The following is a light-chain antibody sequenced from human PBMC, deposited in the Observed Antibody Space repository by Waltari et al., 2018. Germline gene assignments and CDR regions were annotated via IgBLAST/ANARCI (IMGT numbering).Light chain of an antibody. CDR1: QSIATY. J-gene: IGKJ4*01. V-gene: IGKV1-39*01. CDR2: AAS. CDR3: QQSYSAPHT. Sequence: DIQMTQSPSSLSASAGDRVTITCRASQSIATYLNWYQQKPGKAPILLICAASSLQFGVPSRFSGSGSGTDFTLAISSLQPEDFATYFCQQSYSAPHTFGGGTQVDIK.